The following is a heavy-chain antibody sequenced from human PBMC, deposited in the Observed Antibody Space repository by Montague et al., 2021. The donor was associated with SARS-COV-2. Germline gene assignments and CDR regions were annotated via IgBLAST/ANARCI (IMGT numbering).Heavy chain of an antibody. J-gene: IGHJ3*02. CDR3: TRDYRSIVGDGLDI. CDR2: ISTSAYTT. CDR1: GFTFSNYD. V-gene: IGHV3-48*03. D-gene: IGHD3-16*02. Sequence: SLRLSCAASGFTFSNYDMNWVRQAPGKGPEWISYISTSAYTTSFAGSVKGRFTISRDHGKNSLYLQMNSLRVEDTAVYYCTRDYRSIVGDGLDIWGQGTKVTVSS.